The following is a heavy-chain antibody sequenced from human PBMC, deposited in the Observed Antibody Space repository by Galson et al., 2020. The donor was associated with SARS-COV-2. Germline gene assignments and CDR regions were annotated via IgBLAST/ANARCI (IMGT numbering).Heavy chain of an antibody. V-gene: IGHV4-31*03. J-gene: IGHJ3*02. CDR3: ARALRSFLWFGDALLNAFDI. CDR1: GGSISSGGYY. D-gene: IGHD3-10*01. CDR2: IYYSGST. Sequence: ETSETLSLTCTVSGGSISSGGYYWSWIRQHPGKGLEWIGYIYYSGSTYYNPSLKSRVTISVDTSKNQFSLKLSSVTAADTAVYYCARALRSFLWFGDALLNAFDIWGQGTMVTVSS.